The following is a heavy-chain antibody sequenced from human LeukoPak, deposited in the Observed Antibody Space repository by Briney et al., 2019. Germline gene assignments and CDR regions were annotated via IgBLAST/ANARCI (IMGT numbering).Heavy chain of an antibody. J-gene: IGHJ6*03. Sequence: GGSLRLSCAASGFTFSTYAMTWVRQAPGKGLEWVSTISAIGGSTYYADSVKGRFTISRDNSKSTLYLQMNSLGAEDTAVYYCAKPRDFYYYMDVWGKGTTVIVSS. CDR3: AKPRDFYYYMDV. V-gene: IGHV3-23*01. CDR1: GFTFSTYA. CDR2: ISAIGGST.